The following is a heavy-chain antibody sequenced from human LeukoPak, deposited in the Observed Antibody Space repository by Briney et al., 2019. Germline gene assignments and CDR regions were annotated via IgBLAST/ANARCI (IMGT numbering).Heavy chain of an antibody. CDR2: ISGSGGDT. D-gene: IGHD3-10*01. J-gene: IGHJ6*02. CDR1: GFTFSSYA. Sequence: GGSLRLSCAAFGFTFSSYAMGWVRQAPGKGLEWVSAISGSGGDTYYADSVKGRFTFTRDNSKNTLYLQMNSLRPEDTALYYCAKAVWFGEFDYYFFGLDVWGQGTTVTVSS. V-gene: IGHV3-23*01. CDR3: AKAVWFGEFDYYFFGLDV.